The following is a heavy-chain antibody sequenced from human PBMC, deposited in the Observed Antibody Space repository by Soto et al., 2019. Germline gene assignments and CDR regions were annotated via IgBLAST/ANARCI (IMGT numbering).Heavy chain of an antibody. V-gene: IGHV1-69*13. CDR1: GVTFNRQD. D-gene: IGHD5-12*01. J-gene: IGHJ4*02. CDR2: IIPMFGTP. Sequence: SVKVSCKASGVTFNRQDMRWVRQAPGQGLEWMGGIIPMFGTPHYAEKFQDRVTITADESTGTAYLELSSLTSEDTAVYYCATSAGRDGYSFDYWGPGTLVTVSS. CDR3: ATSAGRDGYSFDY.